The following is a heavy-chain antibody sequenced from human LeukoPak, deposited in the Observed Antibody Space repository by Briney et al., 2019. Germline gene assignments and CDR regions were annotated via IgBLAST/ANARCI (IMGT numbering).Heavy chain of an antibody. Sequence: GGSLRLSCAASGFTFSSYGMHWVRQAPGKGLEWMALISYDGSNKYYADSVKGRFTISRDNSKSTLYLQMNSLRAEDTAVYYCEARGVIINDYWGQGTLVTVSS. CDR1: GFTFSSYG. V-gene: IGHV3-30*03. CDR2: ISYDGSNK. J-gene: IGHJ4*02. D-gene: IGHD3-10*01. CDR3: EARGVIINDY.